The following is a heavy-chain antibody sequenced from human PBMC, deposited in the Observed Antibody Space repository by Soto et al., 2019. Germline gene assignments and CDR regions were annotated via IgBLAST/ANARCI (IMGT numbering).Heavy chain of an antibody. CDR3: ARQGFGPLHGLVDV. V-gene: IGHV4-59*08. D-gene: IGHD3-10*01. CDR1: GGSISSYY. CDR2: VAHSWGS. J-gene: IGHJ6*02. Sequence: QVQLQESGPGLVKPSETLSLSCTVSGGSISSYYWSWFRQSPGKRMEWIGYVAHSWGSSYNPSRQSRVAISLDTSKSQFSLKVTSVTATDTAVYYCARQGFGPLHGLVDVWGQGTTVTVSS.